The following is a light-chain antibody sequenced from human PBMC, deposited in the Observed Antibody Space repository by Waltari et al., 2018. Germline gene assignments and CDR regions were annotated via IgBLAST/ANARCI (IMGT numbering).Light chain of an antibody. Sequence: QSALPQPASVSGSLGQSITISCTGSNSAVGSYTYVSCYQQQPGKAPKLMIYEVTNRPSGLSNRFSGSKSGNTASLTITELQAEDEADYYCSSYAGNDLVIFGGGTKLTVL. CDR1: NSAVGSYTY. CDR3: SSYAGNDLVI. V-gene: IGLV2-14*01. J-gene: IGLJ2*01. CDR2: EVT.